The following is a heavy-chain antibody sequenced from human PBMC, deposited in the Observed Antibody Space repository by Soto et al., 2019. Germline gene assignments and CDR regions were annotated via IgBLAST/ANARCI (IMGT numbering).Heavy chain of an antibody. J-gene: IGHJ6*02. Sequence: SETLSLTCAVSGYSISSGYYWGWLRQPPGKGLEWIGSIYHGGSTYYNPSLNSRVTLSIDMTNNHVSLILNSVTAADTAVYYCAKSGGTFGTTVTNLPQLYYYYGMDVWGQGTTVTSP. D-gene: IGHD4-4*01. V-gene: IGHV4-38-2*01. CDR3: AKSGGTFGTTVTNLPQLYYYYGMDV. CDR2: IYHGGST. CDR1: GYSISSGYY.